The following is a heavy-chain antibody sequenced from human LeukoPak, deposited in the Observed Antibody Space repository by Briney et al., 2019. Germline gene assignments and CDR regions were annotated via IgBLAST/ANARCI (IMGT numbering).Heavy chain of an antibody. CDR3: ARDSHYDSSGYYAFDY. CDR2: IYYSGST. J-gene: IGHJ4*02. V-gene: IGHV4-59*01. CDR1: GGSISIYY. D-gene: IGHD3-22*01. Sequence: PSETLSLTCIVSGGSISIYYWSWIRQPPGKGLEWIGYIYYSGSTNYNPSLKSRVTISVDTSKNQFSLKLSSVTAADTAVYYCARDSHYDSSGYYAFDYWGQGTLVTVSS.